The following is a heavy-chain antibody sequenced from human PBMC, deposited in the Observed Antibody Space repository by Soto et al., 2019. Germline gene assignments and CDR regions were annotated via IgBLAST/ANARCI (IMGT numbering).Heavy chain of an antibody. J-gene: IGHJ4*02. CDR1: GGSVSTSY. D-gene: IGHD5-18*01. CDR3: ARHRYSYGVYYFDY. Sequence: SETLSLTCTVSGGSVSTSYCSWIRQPPGKGLEWIGYVYHSGSTNSNPSLNSRVTISVDTSKNQFSLKLSSVTAADTAVYYCARHRYSYGVYYFDYWGRGTLVTVSS. V-gene: IGHV4-59*08. CDR2: VYHSGST.